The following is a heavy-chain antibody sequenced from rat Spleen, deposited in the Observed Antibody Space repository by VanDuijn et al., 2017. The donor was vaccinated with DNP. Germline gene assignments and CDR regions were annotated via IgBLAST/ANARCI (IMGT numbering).Heavy chain of an antibody. J-gene: IGHJ2*01. V-gene: IGHV5S10*01. CDR1: GFTFSDCN. CDR2: ILYDGGRT. CDR3: KTFEGRDA. D-gene: IGHD1-11*01. Sequence: EVQLVESGGGLVRPGRSLKLSCATSGFTFSDCNMAWVRQAPKKGLEWVATILYDGGRTYYRNSVKGRFTISRDNAKNTLYLQMDSLRSEDTATYYCKTFEGRDAWGQGVMVTVSS.